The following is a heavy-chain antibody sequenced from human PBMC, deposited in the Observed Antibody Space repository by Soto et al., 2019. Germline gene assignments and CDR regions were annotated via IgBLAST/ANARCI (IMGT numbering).Heavy chain of an antibody. CDR3: ARDVTAMEALYYYDT. J-gene: IGHJ4*02. V-gene: IGHV1-69*08. CDR2: ILPFLGST. CDR1: GGTLNTYT. D-gene: IGHD5-18*01. Sequence: QLQLVQSGAAVKKPGSSVKVSCKASGGTLNTYTISWVRQAPGQGLEWMGSILPFLGSTNYAKKCQGRVTITADQSTSTMELSSLRSEDTAVYFCARDVTAMEALYYYDTWGQGSLVTVSS.